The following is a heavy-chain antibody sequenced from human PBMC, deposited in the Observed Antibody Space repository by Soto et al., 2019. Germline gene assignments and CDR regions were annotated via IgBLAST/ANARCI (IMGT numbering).Heavy chain of an antibody. D-gene: IGHD3-9*01. CDR2: IYQNGGT. Sequence: SETLSVTCALSGGSISSSTWWSCFRQPPVKGLEWIGEIYQNGGTNYSPSLRSRVTLSVDKSKNQFSLRLNSVTAADTAVYYCASTWGSFLTGRADALDIWGQGTMVTVSS. CDR3: ASTWGSFLTGRADALDI. J-gene: IGHJ3*02. V-gene: IGHV4-4*02. CDR1: GGSISSSTW.